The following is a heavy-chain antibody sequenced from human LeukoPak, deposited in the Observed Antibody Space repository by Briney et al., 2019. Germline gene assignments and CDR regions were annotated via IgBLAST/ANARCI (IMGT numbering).Heavy chain of an antibody. CDR3: ARGWYGYNWFDP. CDR2: INHSGST. J-gene: IGHJ5*02. CDR1: GFTFSSYN. V-gene: IGHV4-34*01. Sequence: GSLRLSCAASGFTFSSYNLNWVRQAPGKGLEWIGEINHSGSTNYNPSLKSRVTISVDTSKNQFSLKLSSVTAADTAVYYCARGWYGYNWFDPWGQGTLVTVSS. D-gene: IGHD6-13*01.